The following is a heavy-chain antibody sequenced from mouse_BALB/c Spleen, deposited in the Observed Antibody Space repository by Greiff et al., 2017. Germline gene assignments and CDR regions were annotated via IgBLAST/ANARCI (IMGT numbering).Heavy chain of an antibody. D-gene: IGHD2-3*01. CDR2: INSNGGST. CDR3: ARYGYYVYAMDY. J-gene: IGHJ4*01. V-gene: IGHV5-6-3*01. CDR1: GFTFSSYG. Sequence: EVKLMESGGGLVQPGGSLKLSCAASGFTFSSYGMSWVRQTPDKRLELVATINSNGGSTYYPDSVKGRFTISRDNAKNTLYLQMSSLKSEDTAMYYCARYGYYVYAMDYWGQGTSVTVSS.